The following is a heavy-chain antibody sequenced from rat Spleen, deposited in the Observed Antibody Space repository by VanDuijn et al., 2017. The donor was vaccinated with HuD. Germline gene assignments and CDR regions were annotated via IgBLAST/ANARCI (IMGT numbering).Heavy chain of an antibody. J-gene: IGHJ2*01. V-gene: IGHV2-30*01. CDR2: IWTSGTT. CDR1: GFSLTNYN. D-gene: IGHD1-2*01. CDR3: XXXMDXXXYXXX. Sequence: QVQLKESGPGLVQPSQTLSLTCTVSGFSLTNYNVHWVRQTSGKGLEWMGIIWTSGTTDYNSALKSRLTISRDTSNSQNLLKXXXLQXXXIAXXYCXXXMDXXXYXXXWGQGVXXTVS.